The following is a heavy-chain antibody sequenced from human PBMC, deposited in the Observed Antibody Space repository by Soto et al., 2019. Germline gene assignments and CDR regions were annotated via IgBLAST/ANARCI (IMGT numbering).Heavy chain of an antibody. CDR3: ARVWGWAAAATRLNNWFDP. Sequence: QVQLVQSGAEVKKPGASVKVSCKASGYTFTSYGISWVRQAPGQGLEWMGWISAYKGNTNYAQKLQGRVTMTTDTSTSTAYMELRSLTSDDTAVYYCARVWGWAAAATRLNNWFDPWGQGTLVTVSS. D-gene: IGHD6-13*01. J-gene: IGHJ5*02. CDR1: GYTFTSYG. CDR2: ISAYKGNT. V-gene: IGHV1-18*01.